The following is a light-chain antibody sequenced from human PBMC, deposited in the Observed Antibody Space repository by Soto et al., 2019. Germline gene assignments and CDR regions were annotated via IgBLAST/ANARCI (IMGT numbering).Light chain of an antibody. CDR2: GNI. V-gene: IGLV1-40*01. CDR1: SSNIGAGYD. Sequence: QPVLTQPPSVSGAPGQRVTISCTGSSSNIGAGYDVHWYQQLPGTAPKLLIYGNINRPPGVSDRFSGSKSGTSASLAITGLQAEDEADYYCQSYDNSLTTLFGGGTKLTVL. CDR3: QSYDNSLTTL. J-gene: IGLJ3*02.